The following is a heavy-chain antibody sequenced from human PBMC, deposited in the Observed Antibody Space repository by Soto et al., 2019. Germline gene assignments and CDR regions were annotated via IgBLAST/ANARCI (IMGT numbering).Heavy chain of an antibody. CDR2: IIPILGIA. CDR3: ASPGIAVAGPQPFDY. CDR1: GGTFSNYT. V-gene: IGHV1-69*02. J-gene: IGHJ4*02. D-gene: IGHD6-19*01. Sequence: ASVKVSCKASGGTFSNYTISWVRQAPGQGLEWMGRIIPILGIANYAQKFQGRVTITADKSTSTAYMELSSLRSEDTAVYYCASPGIAVAGPQPFDYWGQGTLVTVSS.